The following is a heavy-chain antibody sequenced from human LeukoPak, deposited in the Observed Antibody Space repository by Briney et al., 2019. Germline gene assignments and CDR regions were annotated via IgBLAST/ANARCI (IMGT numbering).Heavy chain of an antibody. CDR1: GYSISSSYY. Sequence: SETLSLTCTVSGYSISSSYYWGWIRQPPGKGLEWIGSIYYSGSTYYNPSLKSRVTISVDTSKNQFSLKLSSVTAADTAVYYCARVGGWYYFDYWGQGTLVTVSS. CDR3: ARVGGWYYFDY. V-gene: IGHV4-38-2*02. D-gene: IGHD6-19*01. J-gene: IGHJ4*02. CDR2: IYYSGST.